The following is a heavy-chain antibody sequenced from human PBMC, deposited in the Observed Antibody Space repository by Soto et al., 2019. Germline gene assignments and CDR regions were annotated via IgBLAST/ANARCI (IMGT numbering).Heavy chain of an antibody. V-gene: IGHV4-31*03. Sequence: TLSLTSTVSPFSIIPGGYHWCFILQPPGKGLEWIGYIYYSGSTYYNPSLKSRVTISVDTSKNQFSLKLSSVTAADTAVYYCARDWGFLEWLLYPAYGMDVWGQGTTVT. CDR1: PFSIIPGGYH. D-gene: IGHD3-3*01. CDR3: ARDWGFLEWLLYPAYGMDV. CDR2: IYYSGST. J-gene: IGHJ6*02.